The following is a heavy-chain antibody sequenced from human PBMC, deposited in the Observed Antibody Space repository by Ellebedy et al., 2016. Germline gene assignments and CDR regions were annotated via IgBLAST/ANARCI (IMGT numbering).Heavy chain of an antibody. V-gene: IGHV4-4*02. CDR3: ARVRSVIYDILTGYHKSYYGMDV. J-gene: IGHJ6*02. CDR1: GGSISSSNW. Sequence: SETLSLXCAVSGGSISSSNWWSWVRQPPGKGLEWIGEIYHSGSTNYNPSLKSRVTISVDKSKNQFSLKMSSVTAADTAVYYCARVRSVIYDILTGYHKSYYGMDVWGQGTTVSVSS. D-gene: IGHD3-9*01. CDR2: IYHSGST.